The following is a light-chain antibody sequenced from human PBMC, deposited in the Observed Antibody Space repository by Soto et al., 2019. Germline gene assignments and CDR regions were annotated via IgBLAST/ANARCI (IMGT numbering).Light chain of an antibody. V-gene: IGLV1-44*01. Sequence: QSVLTQPPSASGTPGQRVTISCSGSSSNIGSNTVDWYQLLPGTAPKLLIYGNDHRPSGVPDRFSGSKSGTSASLAISGLQAEDEADYYCSSYTSSSLYVFGTGTKLTVL. CDR3: SSYTSSSLYV. J-gene: IGLJ1*01. CDR1: SSNIGSNT. CDR2: GND.